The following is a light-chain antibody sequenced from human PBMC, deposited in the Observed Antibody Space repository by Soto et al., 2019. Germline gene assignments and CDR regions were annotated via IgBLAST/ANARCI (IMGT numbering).Light chain of an antibody. CDR3: TTFAPGRIYV. J-gene: IGLJ1*01. CDR1: CSDIGPYDY. V-gene: IGLV2-14*01. CDR2: EVS. Sequence: QSVLTQPASVSGSPGQSITISCSGACSDIGPYDYVSWYQHHPGRAPKLLIYEVSNRPSGVSYRFSGSKSGNTASLTISGLQAEDEGDYYCTTFAPGRIYVFGSGTKLTVL.